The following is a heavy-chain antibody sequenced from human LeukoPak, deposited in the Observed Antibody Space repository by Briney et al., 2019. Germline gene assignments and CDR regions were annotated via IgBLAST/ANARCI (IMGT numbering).Heavy chain of an antibody. CDR2: IIPIFGTA. Sequence: SVKVSCKASGGTFSSYAISWVRQAPGQGLEWMGGIIPIFGTANYAQKFQGRVTITADESTSTAYMELSSLRSEDTAVYYCAGLALTNDAFDIWGQGTMVTVSS. D-gene: IGHD3-9*01. CDR3: AGLALTNDAFDI. V-gene: IGHV1-69*13. CDR1: GGTFSSYA. J-gene: IGHJ3*02.